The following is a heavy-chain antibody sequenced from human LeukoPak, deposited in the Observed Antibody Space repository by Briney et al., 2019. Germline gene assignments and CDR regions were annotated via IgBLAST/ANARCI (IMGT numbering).Heavy chain of an antibody. CDR3: AKDEDVNSSRRGLWLPRFGSNNLFQH. Sequence: GRSLRLSCAASGFTFDDYAMHWVRQAPGKGLEWVSGISWNSGSIGYADSVKGRFTISRDNAKNSLYLQMNSLRAEDTALYYCAKDEDVNSSRRGLWLPRFGSNNLFQHWGQGTLVTVSS. D-gene: IGHD6-19*01. CDR1: GFTFDDYA. V-gene: IGHV3-9*01. CDR2: ISWNSGSI. J-gene: IGHJ1*01.